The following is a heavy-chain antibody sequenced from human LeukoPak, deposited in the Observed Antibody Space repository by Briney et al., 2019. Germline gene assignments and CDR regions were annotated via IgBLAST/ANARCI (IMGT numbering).Heavy chain of an antibody. CDR1: GYTFTSYY. Sequence: ASVKVSCKASGYTFTSYYMHWVRQAPGQGLEWMGIINPSGGSTSYAQKLQGRVTMTTDTSTSTAYMELRSLRSDDTAVYYCAREGQQLVRGWFDPWGQGTLVTVSS. CDR3: AREGQQLVRGWFDP. J-gene: IGHJ5*02. CDR2: INPSGGST. V-gene: IGHV1-46*01. D-gene: IGHD6-13*01.